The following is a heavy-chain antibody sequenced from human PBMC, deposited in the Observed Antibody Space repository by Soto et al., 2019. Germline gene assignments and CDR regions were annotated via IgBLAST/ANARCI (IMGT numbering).Heavy chain of an antibody. CDR2: IIPIFGTA. CDR3: ARALAGSTSSAFDI. CDR1: GAPFSTYA. J-gene: IGHJ3*02. Sequence: QVQLLQSGPELKKPGSSVKVSGKPSGAPFSTYAFSWVQQPPGQGLEWMGGIIPIFGTANYAQKFQGRVTITADESTSTAYMELSSLRSEDTAVYYCARALAGSTSSAFDIWGQGTMVTVSS. V-gene: IGHV1-69*01. D-gene: IGHD2-2*01.